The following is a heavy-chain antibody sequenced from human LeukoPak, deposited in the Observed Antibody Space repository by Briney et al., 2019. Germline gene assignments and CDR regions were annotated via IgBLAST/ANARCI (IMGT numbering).Heavy chain of an antibody. CDR2: IYSGGNT. CDR3: ARNNGMDV. J-gene: IGHJ6*02. Sequence: GGSLRLSCAASGFSVSNYYMSWVRQAPGKGLEWVSVIYSGGNTYYTDSVKGRFTISRDNPKSTVFLQMGSLRGEDTAVYYCARNNGMDVWGRGTTVIVSS. CDR1: GFSVSNYY. V-gene: IGHV3-53*01.